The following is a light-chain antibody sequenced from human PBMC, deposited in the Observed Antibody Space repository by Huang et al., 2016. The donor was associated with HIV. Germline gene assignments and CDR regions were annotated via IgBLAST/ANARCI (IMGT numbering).Light chain of an antibody. CDR3: HQYYRSPWT. Sequence: DIVMTRSPDSLAVSLGERATINCKSSQTVLYSSNNKNYLAWYQQKPGQPPQLLIYGASTLESGVPDRFVGSWSGTDFTLTISSLQAADVAVYYCHQYYRSPWTFGQGTKVEIK. V-gene: IGKV4-1*01. CDR1: QTVLYSSNNKNY. J-gene: IGKJ1*01. CDR2: GAS.